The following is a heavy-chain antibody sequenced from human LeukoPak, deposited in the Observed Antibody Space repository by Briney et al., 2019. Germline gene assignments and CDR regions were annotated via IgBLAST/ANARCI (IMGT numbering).Heavy chain of an antibody. CDR2: ISSSSSTI. CDR3: AKGWFGESYFDY. D-gene: IGHD3-10*01. CDR1: GFTFSSYS. J-gene: IGHJ4*02. V-gene: IGHV3-48*01. Sequence: GGSLRLSCAASGFTFSSYSMNWVRQAPGKGLEWVSYISSSSSTIYYADSVKGRFTISRDNSKNTLYLQMNSLRAEDTAVYYCAKGWFGESYFDYWGQGTLVTVSS.